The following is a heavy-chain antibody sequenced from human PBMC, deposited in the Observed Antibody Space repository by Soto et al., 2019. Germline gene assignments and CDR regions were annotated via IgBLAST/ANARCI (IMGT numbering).Heavy chain of an antibody. CDR2: INPSGGST. CDR1: GYTFTSCY. CDR3: ARDRGYSSSWYSAVGTDYYYYGMDV. D-gene: IGHD6-13*01. V-gene: IGHV1-46*01. Sequence: ASVKVSCKASGYTFTSCYMHWVRQAPGQGLEWMGIINPSGGSTSYAQKFQGRVTMTRDTSTSTVYMELSSLRSEDTAVYYCARDRGYSSSWYSAVGTDYYYYGMDVWGQGTTVTVSS. J-gene: IGHJ6*02.